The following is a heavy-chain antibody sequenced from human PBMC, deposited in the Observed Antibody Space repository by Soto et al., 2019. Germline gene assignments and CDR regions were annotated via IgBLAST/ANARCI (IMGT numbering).Heavy chain of an antibody. CDR2: MNPNSGNT. CDR3: ARDTDIVVVVAARKGYGMDV. CDR1: GYTFTSYD. J-gene: IGHJ6*02. Sequence: QVQLVQSGAEVKKPGASVKVSCKASGYTFTSYDINWVRQATGQGLEWMGWMNPNSGNTGYAQKFQGRVTMTRDTYTSTVYMELSSLRSEDTAVYYCARDTDIVVVVAARKGYGMDVWGQGTTVTVSS. V-gene: IGHV1-8*01. D-gene: IGHD2-15*01.